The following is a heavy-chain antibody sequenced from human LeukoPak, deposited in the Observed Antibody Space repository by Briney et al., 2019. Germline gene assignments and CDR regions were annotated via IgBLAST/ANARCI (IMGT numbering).Heavy chain of an antibody. CDR3: ARRRDSSAYYYFDY. V-gene: IGHV3-20*04. J-gene: IGHJ4*02. CDR1: GFTFDDYG. D-gene: IGHD3-22*01. CDR2: LKWNGNNI. Sequence: GGSLRLSCAASGFTFDDYGMTWVRQAPGKGLEWVSGLKWNGNNIRYADSVKGRFTISRDNAKSSLYLQMNSLRAEDTALHYCARRRDSSAYYYFDYWGQGTLVTVSS.